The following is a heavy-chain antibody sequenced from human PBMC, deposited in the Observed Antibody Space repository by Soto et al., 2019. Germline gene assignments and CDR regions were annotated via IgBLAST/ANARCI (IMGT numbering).Heavy chain of an antibody. CDR2: ISSSSSYI. CDR1: GFTFSSYS. CDR3: ARVVGGLGDYYDGMDV. J-gene: IGHJ6*02. V-gene: IGHV3-21*01. D-gene: IGHD2-15*01. Sequence: EVQLVESGGGLVKPGGSLRLSCAASGFTFSSYSMNWVRQAPGKGLEWVSSISSSSSYIYYADSMKGRFTISRDNAKNSLYLQMNSLRAEDTAVYYCARVVGGLGDYYDGMDVWGQGTTVTVSS.